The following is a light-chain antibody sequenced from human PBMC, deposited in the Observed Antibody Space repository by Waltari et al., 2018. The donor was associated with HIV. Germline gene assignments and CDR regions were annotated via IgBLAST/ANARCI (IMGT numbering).Light chain of an antibody. Sequence: DIHLTQSPSSLSASVGDRVTITRRASQRISNSLNLYQHRPGKAPTRIIFDTSSLQSGVPSRFNGSGSGTDFTLTISSLQPEDFVTYYCQQSYTTLYTFGQGTRLEIK. CDR1: QRISNS. CDR2: DTS. CDR3: QQSYTTLYT. J-gene: IGKJ2*01. V-gene: IGKV1-39*01.